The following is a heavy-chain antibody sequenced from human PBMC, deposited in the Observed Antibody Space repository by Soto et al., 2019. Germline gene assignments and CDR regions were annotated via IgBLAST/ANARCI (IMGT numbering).Heavy chain of an antibody. V-gene: IGHV1-69*13. Sequence: SVKDSFKSSGCSYRSNAFSWVRPAPGQGLEWLGGSIPIFTSANYAQKFQGRVTITADESSSTIYMELSRLTPEDTAVYYCAKTTGATYSVPGMDGWGPGTTVTVSS. CDR2: SIPIFTSA. CDR1: GCSYRSNA. CDR3: AKTTGATYSVPGMDG. J-gene: IGHJ6*02. D-gene: IGHD5-12*01.